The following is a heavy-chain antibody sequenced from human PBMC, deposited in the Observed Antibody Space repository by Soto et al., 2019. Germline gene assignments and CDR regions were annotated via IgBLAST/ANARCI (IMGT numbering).Heavy chain of an antibody. CDR1: GGSISSSSYY. V-gene: IGHV4-39*01. J-gene: IGHJ6*02. CDR3: ARTVLMVYAITGFDYYGMDV. D-gene: IGHD2-8*01. Sequence: SETLSLTCTVSGGSISSSSYYWGWIRQPPGKGLEWIGSIYYSGSTYYNPSLKSRVTISVDTSKNQFSLKLSSVTAADTAVYYCARTVLMVYAITGFDYYGMDVWGQGTTVTVSS. CDR2: IYYSGST.